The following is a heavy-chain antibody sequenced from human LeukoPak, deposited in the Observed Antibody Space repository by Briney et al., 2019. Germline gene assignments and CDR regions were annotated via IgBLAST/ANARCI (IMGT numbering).Heavy chain of an antibody. J-gene: IGHJ4*02. Sequence: PGGSRRLSCEASGFTFDDYAMHWVRQAPGKGLEWVSGISWNSGSMGYADSVKGRFTISRDNAKNSLYLQMSSLRAEDTALYYCAKARLWLDYFDYWGQGTLVTVSS. D-gene: IGHD3-10*01. CDR1: GFTFDDYA. CDR3: AKARLWLDYFDY. V-gene: IGHV3-9*01. CDR2: ISWNSGSM.